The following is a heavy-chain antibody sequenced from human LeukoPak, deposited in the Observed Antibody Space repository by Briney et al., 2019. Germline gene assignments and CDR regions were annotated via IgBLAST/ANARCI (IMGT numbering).Heavy chain of an antibody. CDR2: INRSGST. CDR1: GGSFSGYY. CDR3: ARGRFPWLRVFDY. D-gene: IGHD5-12*01. J-gene: IGHJ4*02. Sequence: SETLSLTCAVYGGSFSGYYWSWIRQPPGKGLEWIGEINRSGSTNYNPSLKSRVTISVDTSKNQFSLKLSSVTAADTAVYYCARGRFPWLRVFDYWGQGTLVTVSS. V-gene: IGHV4-34*01.